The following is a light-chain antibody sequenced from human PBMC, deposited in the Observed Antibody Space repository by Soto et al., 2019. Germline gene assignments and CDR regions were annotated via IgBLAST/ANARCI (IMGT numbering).Light chain of an antibody. CDR1: GEDVGGYNY. CDR3: NSYTRASTAL. Sequence: QSALTQPASVSGSPGRSITISCTGTGEDVGGYNYVSWYQQHPGKAPKLIIYDVTYRPSGVSTRFSGSKSGNTASLTISGLQAEDEADYYCNSYTRASTALFGGGTKLTVL. CDR2: DVT. J-gene: IGLJ2*01. V-gene: IGLV2-14*03.